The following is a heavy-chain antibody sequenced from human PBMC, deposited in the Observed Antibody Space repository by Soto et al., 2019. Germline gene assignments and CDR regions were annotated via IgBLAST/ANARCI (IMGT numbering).Heavy chain of an antibody. J-gene: IGHJ4*02. CDR3: ARDSNHYYDSSGSKGFDY. CDR2: IKQDGSEK. Sequence: GGSLRLSCAASGFTFSSYWMSWVRQAPGKGLEWVANIKQDGSEKYYVDSVKGRFTISRDNAKNSLYLQMNSLRAEDTAVYYCARDSNHYYDSSGSKGFDYWGQGTLVTVSS. D-gene: IGHD3-22*01. CDR1: GFTFSSYW. V-gene: IGHV3-7*01.